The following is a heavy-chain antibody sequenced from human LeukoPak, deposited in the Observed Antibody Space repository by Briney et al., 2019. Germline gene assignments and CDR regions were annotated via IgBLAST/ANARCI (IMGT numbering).Heavy chain of an antibody. CDR2: IIPIFGTA. Sequence: SVKVSCTASGGTFSSYAIRWVRQAPGQGLEWMGGIIPIFGTANYAQKFQGRVTITTDESTSTAYMELSSLRSEDTAVYYCARAQALSYYYGSGSSNYYYYMDVWGKGTTVTVSS. D-gene: IGHD3-10*01. CDR3: ARAQALSYYYGSGSSNYYYYMDV. V-gene: IGHV1-69*05. CDR1: GGTFSSYA. J-gene: IGHJ6*03.